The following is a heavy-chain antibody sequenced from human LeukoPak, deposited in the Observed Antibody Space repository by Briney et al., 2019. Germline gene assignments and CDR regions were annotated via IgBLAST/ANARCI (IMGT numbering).Heavy chain of an antibody. J-gene: IGHJ3*02. CDR2: INPSGGST. CDR3: ASSFSRGSSSPIDAFDI. Sequence: ASVKVSCKASGYTFTSYYMHWVRQAPGQGLEWMGIINPSGGSTSYAQKFQGRVTMTRDTPTSTVYMELSSLRSEDTAVYYCASSFSRGSSSPIDAFDIWGQGTMVTVSS. V-gene: IGHV1-46*01. D-gene: IGHD6-13*01. CDR1: GYTFTSYY.